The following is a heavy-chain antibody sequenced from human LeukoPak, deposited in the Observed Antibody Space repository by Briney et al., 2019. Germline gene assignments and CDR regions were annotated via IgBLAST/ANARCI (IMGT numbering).Heavy chain of an antibody. V-gene: IGHV5-51*01. CDR1: GYSFTSYW. Sequence: GESLKISCKGSGYSFTSYWIGWVRQMPGKGLEWMGIIYPGDSDTRYSPSFQGQVTISADKSISTAYLQWSSLKASDTAMYYRATTHYYDSSGYYPLDYWGQGTLVTVSS. CDR2: IYPGDSDT. D-gene: IGHD3-22*01. J-gene: IGHJ4*02. CDR3: ATTHYYDSSGYYPLDY.